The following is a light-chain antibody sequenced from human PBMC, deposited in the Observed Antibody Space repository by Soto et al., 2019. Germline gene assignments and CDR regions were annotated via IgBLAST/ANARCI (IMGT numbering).Light chain of an antibody. J-gene: IGKJ4*01. CDR3: QQYGSWPLT. Sequence: ETVMTQSPATLSVSPGERATLSCRASQSVHSNLAWYQQQSGQPPTLLVFGASTRATGVPARFSGSGSGTEFTLTISGLQSEDFAVYFCQQYGSWPLTFGGGTKVEI. V-gene: IGKV3-15*01. CDR2: GAS. CDR1: QSVHSN.